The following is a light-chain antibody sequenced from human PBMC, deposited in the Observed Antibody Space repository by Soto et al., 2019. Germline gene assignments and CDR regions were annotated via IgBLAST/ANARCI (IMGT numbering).Light chain of an antibody. J-gene: IGLJ1*01. CDR1: SGHSSYA. Sequence: QLVLTQSPSASASLGASVKLTCTLSSGHSSYAIAWHQQQTEKGPRYLMKLNSDGSHSKGDGIPDRFSGSSSGAERYLTLSSLQSEDEADYYCQTWGTGIHYVFGTGTKVTVL. V-gene: IGLV4-69*01. CDR3: QTWGTGIHYV. CDR2: LNSDGSH.